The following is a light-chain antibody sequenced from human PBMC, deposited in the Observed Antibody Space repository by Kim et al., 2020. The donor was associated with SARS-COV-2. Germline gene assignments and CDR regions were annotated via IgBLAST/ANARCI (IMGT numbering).Light chain of an antibody. CDR1: SYNIGRKY. CDR2: RNN. V-gene: IGLV1-47*01. J-gene: IGLJ1*01. Sequence: RVTISCYESSYNIGRKYEYWYQQLPGTAPHLLIYRNNQRPSGVPDGFSGSKSGATAALAISRRRSEDEADDYCAAWDDDLSGHYVFGTGTKVTVL. CDR3: AAWDDDLSGHYV.